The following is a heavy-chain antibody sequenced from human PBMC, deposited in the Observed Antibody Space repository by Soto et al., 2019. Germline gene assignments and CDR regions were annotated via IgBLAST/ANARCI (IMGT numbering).Heavy chain of an antibody. CDR3: AREEGYCTNGVCPSPGFDP. J-gene: IGHJ5*02. Sequence: PSETLSLTCAVSGYSISSGYYWGWIRQPPGKGLEWIGSIYHSGSTYYNPSLKSRVTISVDTSKNQFSLKLSSVTAADTAVYYCAREEGYCTNGVCPSPGFDPWGQGTLVTV. CDR2: IYHSGST. D-gene: IGHD2-8*01. V-gene: IGHV4-38-2*02. CDR1: GYSISSGYY.